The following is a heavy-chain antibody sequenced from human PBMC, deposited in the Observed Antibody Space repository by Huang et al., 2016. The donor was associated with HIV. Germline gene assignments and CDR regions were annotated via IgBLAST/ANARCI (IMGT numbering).Heavy chain of an antibody. D-gene: IGHD3-10*01. CDR3: ARLPGSITMIRGVITDPY. CDR1: GGSIRSDNYY. J-gene: IGHJ4*02. CDR2: IYYSGST. V-gene: IGHV4-39*02. Sequence: QLQLQESGPGLVKPSETLSLTCTVSGGSIRSDNYYWGWSRQPPGKGLEWIGSIYYSGSTYYNPSLKRRVTITVDTSKNHCSLRRRAVTAADTAVYYCARLPGSITMIRGVITDPYWGQGTLVTVSS.